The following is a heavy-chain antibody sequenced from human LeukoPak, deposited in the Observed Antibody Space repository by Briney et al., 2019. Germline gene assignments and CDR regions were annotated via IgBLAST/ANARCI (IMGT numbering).Heavy chain of an antibody. Sequence: SQTLSLTCTVSGGSISSGGYYWSWIRQHPGKGLEWIGYIYYSGSTYYNPSLKSRVTISVDTSKNQFSLKPSSVTAADTAVYYCARVYSIHFYGDYDSWFDPWGQGTLVTVSS. J-gene: IGHJ5*02. CDR2: IYYSGST. CDR3: ARVYSIHFYGDYDSWFDP. D-gene: IGHD4-17*01. CDR1: GGSISSGGYY. V-gene: IGHV4-31*03.